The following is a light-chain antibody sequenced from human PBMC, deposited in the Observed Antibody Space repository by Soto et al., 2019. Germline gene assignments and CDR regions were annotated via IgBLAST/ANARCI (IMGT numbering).Light chain of an antibody. CDR3: QSYDSSLSGSKV. CDR2: DNI. CDR1: SSNIGAGYA. Sequence: QSVLTQPPSVSGAPGQRVTISCTGSSSNIGAGYAVHWYQQLPGAAPKLLIFDNISRPSGFPDRFSGSKSGISASLAITGLQAEDEADYYCQSYDSSLSGSKVFGGGTKLTVL. J-gene: IGLJ2*01. V-gene: IGLV1-40*01.